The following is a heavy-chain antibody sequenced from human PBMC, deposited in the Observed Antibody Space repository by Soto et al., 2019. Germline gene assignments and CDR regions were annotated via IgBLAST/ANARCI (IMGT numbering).Heavy chain of an antibody. Sequence: SETLSLTCTVSGGFIGSYHWSWFRLPPGKGLEWIGFIHYSGSTNYNPSLKSRVTMSVDTSKNQFSLKLTSVNAADTAVYYCTRGGDAYKNGHWGQGTLVTVSS. J-gene: IGHJ4*02. V-gene: IGHV4-59*01. CDR1: GGFIGSYH. CDR3: TRGGDAYKNGH. D-gene: IGHD2-21*01. CDR2: IHYSGST.